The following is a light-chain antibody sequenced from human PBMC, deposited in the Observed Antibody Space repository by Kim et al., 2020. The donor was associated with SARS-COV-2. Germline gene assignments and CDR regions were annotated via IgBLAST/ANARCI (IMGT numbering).Light chain of an antibody. CDR1: SSDVGGYNL. Sequence: QSALTQPASVSGSPGQSITISCTGTSSDVGGYNLVSWYQQHPGKAPKVMIYKVTERPSGVSDRFSGSKSGNTASLIISGLQADDETDYYCCSFARTNTLLFGGETQLTVL. V-gene: IGLV2-23*02. CDR2: KVT. CDR3: CSFARTNTLL. J-gene: IGLJ2*01.